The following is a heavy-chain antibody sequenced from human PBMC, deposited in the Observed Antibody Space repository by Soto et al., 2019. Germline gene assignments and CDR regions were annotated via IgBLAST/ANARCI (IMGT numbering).Heavy chain of an antibody. V-gene: IGHV2-70*01. CDR3: ARMGGGYSSGWYFDY. D-gene: IGHD6-19*01. J-gene: IGHJ4*02. Sequence: SGPTLVNPTQTLTLTCTFFGFSLSSSGMCVSWIRQPPGKALEWLALIDWDDDKFYSTSLKTRLTISTDTSKNQVVLTMTNMDPVDTATYYCARMGGGYSSGWYFDYWGQGTLVTVSP. CDR2: IDWDDDK. CDR1: GFSLSSSGMC.